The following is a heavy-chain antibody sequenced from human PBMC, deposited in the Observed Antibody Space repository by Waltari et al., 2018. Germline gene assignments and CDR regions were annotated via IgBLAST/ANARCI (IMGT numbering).Heavy chain of an antibody. V-gene: IGHV1-69*02. Sequence: HVQLEQSGAEGKKPGSSVKVSCKASGGTFSTYNVTWVRQAPGQGLEWMGSIIPFLGISKYAQSLQARLTITVDQSTNTGYMELNNLRPEDTGVYYCARSGEMKGTVDYWGQGTLVTVSS. J-gene: IGHJ4*02. D-gene: IGHD1-1*01. CDR3: ARSGEMKGTVDY. CDR1: GGTFSTYN. CDR2: IIPFLGIS.